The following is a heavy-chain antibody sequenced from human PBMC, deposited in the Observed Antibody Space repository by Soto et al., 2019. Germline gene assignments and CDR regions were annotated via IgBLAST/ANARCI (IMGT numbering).Heavy chain of an antibody. CDR1: GFTFSSYA. CDR2: ISYDGSNK. J-gene: IGHJ3*01. Sequence: GVSLRLSCAASGFTFSSYAMHWVRQAPGKGLEWVAVISYDGSNKYYADSVKGRFTISRDNSKNTLYLQMNSLRAEDTAVYYCARDMSPIVVVLADTVWAQRTIVPVSS. CDR3: ARDMSPIVVVLADTV. V-gene: IGHV3-30-3*01. D-gene: IGHD2-15*01.